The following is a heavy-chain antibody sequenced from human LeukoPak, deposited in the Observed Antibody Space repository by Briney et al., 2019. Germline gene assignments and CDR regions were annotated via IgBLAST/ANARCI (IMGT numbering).Heavy chain of an antibody. Sequence: GGSLRLSCAASGFTVSSNYMSWGRQAPGKGLEWVSVIYSGGTTYYADSVKGRFTISRDNAKNSLYLQMNSLRAEDTAVYYCARQGLWFGEPIPYFDYWGQGTLVTVSS. CDR3: ARQGLWFGEPIPYFDY. CDR2: IYSGGTT. J-gene: IGHJ4*02. V-gene: IGHV3-66*04. CDR1: GFTVSSNY. D-gene: IGHD3-10*01.